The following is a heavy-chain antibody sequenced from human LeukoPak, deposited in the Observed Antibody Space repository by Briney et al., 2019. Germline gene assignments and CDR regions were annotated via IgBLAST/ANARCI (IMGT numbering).Heavy chain of an antibody. CDR1: GFTFDDYG. V-gene: IGHV3-9*01. J-gene: IGHJ4*02. CDR3: AKDYGYSSSWYDY. CDR2: ISWNSASV. Sequence: GGSLRLSCAASGFTFDDYGMHWVRHAPGKGLEWVSTISWNSASVGYVDSVKGRFTISRDNAKKTLYLQMNSLRPEDTALYYCAKDYGYSSSWYDYWGQGTLVTVSS. D-gene: IGHD6-13*01.